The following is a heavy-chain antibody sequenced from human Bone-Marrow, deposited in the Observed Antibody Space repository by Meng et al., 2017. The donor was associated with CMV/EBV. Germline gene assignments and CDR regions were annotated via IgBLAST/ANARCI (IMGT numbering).Heavy chain of an antibody. CDR3: ARHQGSPHFDY. CDR1: GFTFSSYW. V-gene: IGHV3-74*01. J-gene: IGHJ4*02. Sequence: GGSLRLSCAASGFTFSSYWMHWVRQAPGKGLVWVSRINSDGSSTSYADSVKGRFTISRDNAKNTLYLQMNSLRAEDTAVYYCARHQGSPHFDYWGQGTLVTGSS. CDR2: INSDGSST. D-gene: IGHD2-15*01.